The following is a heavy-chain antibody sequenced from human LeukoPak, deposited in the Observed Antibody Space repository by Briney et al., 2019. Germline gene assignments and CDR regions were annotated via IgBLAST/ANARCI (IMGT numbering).Heavy chain of an antibody. CDR3: ARTYYYDSSGKTVWFDP. CDR1: GGSISSGGYY. V-gene: IGHV4-31*03. Sequence: PSETLSLTCTVSGGSISSGGYYWSWIRQPPGKGLEWIGYSYYSGSTYYNPSLKSRVTISVDTSKNQFSLKLSSVTAADTAVYYCARTYYYDSSGKTVWFDPWGQGTLVTVSS. D-gene: IGHD3-22*01. CDR2: SYYSGST. J-gene: IGHJ5*02.